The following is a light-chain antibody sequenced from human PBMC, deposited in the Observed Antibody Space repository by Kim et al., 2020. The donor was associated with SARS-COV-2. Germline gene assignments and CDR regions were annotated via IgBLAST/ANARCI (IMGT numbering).Light chain of an antibody. V-gene: IGLV7-43*01. CDR1: AGAVTNTHS. J-gene: IGLJ1*01. CDR2: KTT. Sequence: GTVTLTGTSSAGAVTNTHSPSWFQQKPGQPPRALIYKTTNRQSWTPARFSGSLLGGKAALTLSDVQPEDEAEYYCLLYFGSAQSYVFGTGTKVTVL. CDR3: LLYFGSAQSYV.